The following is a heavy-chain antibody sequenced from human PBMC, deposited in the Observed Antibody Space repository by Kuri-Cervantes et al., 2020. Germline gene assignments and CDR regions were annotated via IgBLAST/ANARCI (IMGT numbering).Heavy chain of an antibody. CDR1: GFIFSNYA. V-gene: IGHV3-30*14. J-gene: IGHJ6*03. CDR2: ISYDGSNK. D-gene: IGHD2-21*01. CDR3: AKVGDRGSYMDV. Sequence: GGSLRLSCAASGFIFSNYAMHWVRQTPGKGLEWVAVISYDGSNKYYADSVKGRITISRHRHSSQNMLYLQMNSLRPEDTAVYYCAKVGDRGSYMDVWGKGTTVTVSS.